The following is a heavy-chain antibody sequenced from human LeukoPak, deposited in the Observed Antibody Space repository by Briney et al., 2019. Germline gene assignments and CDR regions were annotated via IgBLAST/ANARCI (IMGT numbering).Heavy chain of an antibody. CDR2: IYYSGST. D-gene: IGHD3-3*01. Sequence: SETLSLTCTVSGGSISSYYWSWIRQPPGKGLEWIGYIYYSGSTNYNPSLKSRVTISVDTSKNQFSLKLSSVTAADTAVYYCARGRTIFGVVNPLYYYYYYMDVWGKGTTVTVSS. J-gene: IGHJ6*03. CDR1: GGSISSYY. CDR3: ARGRTIFGVVNPLYYYYYYMDV. V-gene: IGHV4-59*12.